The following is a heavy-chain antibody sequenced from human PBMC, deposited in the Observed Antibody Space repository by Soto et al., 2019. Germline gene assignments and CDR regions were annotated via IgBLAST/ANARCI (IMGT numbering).Heavy chain of an antibody. Sequence: SETLSITCTVSGGSISGYYWSWIRQPPGKELEWIGYIYYNGSTNYNPSLKSRVTITVDTSKNQFSLKLSSVTAADTAVYYCARTYYDFWSGYWRWFDPWGQGTLVTVSS. J-gene: IGHJ5*02. V-gene: IGHV4-59*01. CDR1: GGSISGYY. CDR3: ARTYYDFWSGYWRWFDP. D-gene: IGHD3-3*01. CDR2: IYYNGST.